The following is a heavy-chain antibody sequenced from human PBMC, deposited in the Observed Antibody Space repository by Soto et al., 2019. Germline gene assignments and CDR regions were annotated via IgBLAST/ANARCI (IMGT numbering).Heavy chain of an antibody. J-gene: IGHJ4*02. CDR1: GFTFSSYC. V-gene: IGHV3-33*01. CDR2: IWYDGSNK. Sequence: PGGSLRLSCAASGFTFSSYCMHWVRQAPGKGLECVSVIWYDGSNKYYADSVKGRFTISRDNSKDTLYLQMNSLRAEDTAVYYCARDREQWLVVYYFDYWGQGTLVTLSS. D-gene: IGHD6-19*01. CDR3: ARDREQWLVVYYFDY.